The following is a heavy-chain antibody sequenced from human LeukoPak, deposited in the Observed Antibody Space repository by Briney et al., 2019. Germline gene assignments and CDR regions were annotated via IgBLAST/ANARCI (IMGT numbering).Heavy chain of an antibody. V-gene: IGHV3-23*01. CDR2: ISGSGGST. J-gene: IGHJ4*02. CDR3: AKGTLWFGELSNYFDY. D-gene: IGHD3-10*01. Sequence: PGGSLRLSCAASGFTFSSYAMSWVRQAPGKGLEWVSAISGSGGSTYYADSVKGRFTISRDDSKNTLYLQMNSLRAEDTAVYYCAKGTLWFGELSNYFDYWGQGTLVTVSS. CDR1: GFTFSSYA.